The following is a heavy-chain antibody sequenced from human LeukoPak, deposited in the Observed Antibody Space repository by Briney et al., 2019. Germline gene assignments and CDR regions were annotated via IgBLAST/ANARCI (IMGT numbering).Heavy chain of an antibody. V-gene: IGHV3-7*03. CDR1: GFTFISYW. Sequence: HTGGSLRLSCAASGFTFISYWMSWVRQAPGKGLEWVANIKQDGSEKYYVDSVKGRFTISRDNAKNSLHLQMNSLRAEDTAVYYCARDNDSRDPPHFDYWGQGTLVTVSS. D-gene: IGHD3-16*01. CDR2: IKQDGSEK. CDR3: ARDNDSRDPPHFDY. J-gene: IGHJ4*02.